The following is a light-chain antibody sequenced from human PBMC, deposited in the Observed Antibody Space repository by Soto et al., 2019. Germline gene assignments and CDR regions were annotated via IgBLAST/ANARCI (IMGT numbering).Light chain of an antibody. CDR1: QSVSSID. CDR3: QLFGTSTRYN. Sequence: EIALTQSPGTLSLSPGERATLSCRASQSVSSIDLAWYQQKPGQAPRLLIYGASSRATGIPDRFSGSGSGTDFTPTISRLEPDDFAVYYCQLFGTSTRYNFGQGTRLEIK. CDR2: GAS. J-gene: IGKJ2*01. V-gene: IGKV3-20*01.